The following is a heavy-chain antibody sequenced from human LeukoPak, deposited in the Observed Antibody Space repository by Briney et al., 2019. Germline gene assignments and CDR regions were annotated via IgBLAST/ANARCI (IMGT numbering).Heavy chain of an antibody. D-gene: IGHD1-26*01. CDR3: ATPRSSIVGATTYYFDY. CDR1: GYTFTGYY. V-gene: IGHV1-24*01. Sequence: GASVKVSCKASGYTFTGYYMHWVRQAPGKGLEWMGGFDPEDGETIYAQKFQGRVTMTEDTSTDTAYMELSSLRSEDTAVYYCATPRSSIVGATTYYFDYWGQGTLVTVSS. J-gene: IGHJ4*02. CDR2: FDPEDGET.